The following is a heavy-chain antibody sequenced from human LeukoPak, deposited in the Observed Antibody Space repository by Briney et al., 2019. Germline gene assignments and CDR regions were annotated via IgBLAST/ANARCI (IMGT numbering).Heavy chain of an antibody. CDR2: INPNSGGA. V-gene: IGHV1-2*02. CDR3: ARDLSSGYYALGPFDY. J-gene: IGHJ4*02. D-gene: IGHD3-22*01. CDR1: GFTFSGSA. Sequence: GGSLRLSCAASGFTFSGSAMHGVRQAPGQGLEWMGWINPNSGGANYAQKFHPRDTMTRHTSINTAYMELSGLRSDDTAVYYCARDLSSGYYALGPFDYWGQGNLVTVSS.